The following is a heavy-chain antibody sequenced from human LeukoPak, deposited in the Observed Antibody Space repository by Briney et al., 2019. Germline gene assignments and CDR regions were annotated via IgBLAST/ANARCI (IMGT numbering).Heavy chain of an antibody. D-gene: IGHD6-13*01. V-gene: IGHV1-18*01. CDR3: ARDVTAAGSLWFDP. Sequence: ASVKVSCKASGFSFISYGFSWVRQAPGQGLEWMGWIGGYDGDRHYAQQFQGRVTITTDTSTSTAYMELRSLRSDDTAVYYCARDVTAAGSLWFDPWGQGTLVTVSS. CDR1: GFSFISYG. CDR2: IGGYDGDR. J-gene: IGHJ5*02.